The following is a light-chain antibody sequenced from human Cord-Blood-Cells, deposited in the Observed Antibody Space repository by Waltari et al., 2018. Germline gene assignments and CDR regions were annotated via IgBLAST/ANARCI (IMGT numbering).Light chain of an antibody. Sequence: DIQITHSPSSLSASLGERVTITCRASQSISSYLNWYQQKPGKAPKLLIYAASSLQSGVPSRFSGSGSGTDFTLTISSLQPEDFATYYCQQSYSTWTFGQGTKVEIK. J-gene: IGKJ1*01. V-gene: IGKV1-39*01. CDR2: AAS. CDR3: QQSYSTWT. CDR1: QSISSY.